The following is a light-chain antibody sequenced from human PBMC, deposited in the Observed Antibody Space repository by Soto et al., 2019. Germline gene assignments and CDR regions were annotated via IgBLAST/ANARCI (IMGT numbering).Light chain of an antibody. CDR3: CSYAGSSTWV. CDR1: SSDVGSYKF. J-gene: IGLJ3*02. Sequence: QSALTQPASVSGSPGQSITISCTGTSSDVGSYKFVSWYQQHPGKAPKFMIYEGSKRPSGVSNRFSGSKSGNTASLTISGLQAEDEADYSCCSYAGSSTWVFGGGTKLTV. CDR2: EGS. V-gene: IGLV2-23*01.